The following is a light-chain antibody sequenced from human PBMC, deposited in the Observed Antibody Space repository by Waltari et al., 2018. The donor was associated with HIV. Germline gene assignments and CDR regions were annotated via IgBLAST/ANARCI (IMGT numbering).Light chain of an antibody. CDR3: QTYDTDLKTYV. Sequence: QSVLTQPPSVSGAPGQRVTVSCTGSASNIGAGHDVHWYQKLPGTAPKLFITGNNNRPSGVPDRFSVSKSGASASLAITGLQGEDEGDYYCQTYDTDLKTYVFGSGTKVTVL. CDR2: GNN. CDR1: ASNIGAGHD. J-gene: IGLJ1*01. V-gene: IGLV1-40*01.